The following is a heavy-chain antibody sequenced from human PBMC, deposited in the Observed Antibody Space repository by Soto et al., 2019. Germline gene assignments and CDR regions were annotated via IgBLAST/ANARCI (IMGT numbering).Heavy chain of an antibody. D-gene: IGHD6-19*01. Sequence: LRLSWVASGFTFISSFMGWIRQAPGKGLEWVANINQDGGVTYYVDSVEGRFTISRDNTKDSLYLQMNSLRGEDTAIYYCARYYRGSGRYFFDYWGQGTPVTVSS. CDR1: GFTFISSF. CDR2: INQDGGVT. J-gene: IGHJ4*02. CDR3: ARYYRGSGRYFFDY. V-gene: IGHV3-7*03.